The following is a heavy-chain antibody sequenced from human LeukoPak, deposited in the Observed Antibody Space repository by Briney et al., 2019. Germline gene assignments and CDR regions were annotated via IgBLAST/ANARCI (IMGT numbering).Heavy chain of an antibody. D-gene: IGHD1-26*01. Sequence: ASVKVSCKASGYTFTSYDINWVRQATGLGLEWMGWINPNSGNTGYAQKFQGRVTMTRNTSISTAYMELSSLRSEDTAVYYCARGRGLRGSYRFDYWGQGTLVTVSS. CDR3: ARGRGLRGSYRFDY. CDR2: INPNSGNT. V-gene: IGHV1-8*01. CDR1: GYTFTSYD. J-gene: IGHJ4*02.